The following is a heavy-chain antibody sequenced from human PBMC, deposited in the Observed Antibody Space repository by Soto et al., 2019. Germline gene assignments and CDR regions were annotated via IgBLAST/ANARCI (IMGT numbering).Heavy chain of an antibody. CDR3: ARGRQLVLSYFDY. V-gene: IGHV4-59*01. J-gene: IGHJ4*02. D-gene: IGHD6-13*01. CDR1: GGSISSYY. Sequence: SETLSLTCTVSGGSISSYYWSWIRQPPGKGLEWIGYIYYSGSTNYNPSLKSRVTISVDTSKNQFSLKLSSVTAADTAVYYCARGRQLVLSYFDYWGQGTLVTVSS. CDR2: IYYSGST.